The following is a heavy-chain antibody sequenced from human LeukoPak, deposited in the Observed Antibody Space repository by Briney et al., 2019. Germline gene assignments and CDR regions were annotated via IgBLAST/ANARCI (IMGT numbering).Heavy chain of an antibody. CDR2: IYYSGST. V-gene: IGHV4-39*01. CDR3: ARRGTIFGVVYLDY. D-gene: IGHD3-3*01. CDR1: GGSFSSYY. Sequence: PSETLSLTCAVYGGSFSSYYWGWIRQPPWKGLDWIGSIYYSGSTYYNPSLKSRVTISVDTSKNQFSLKLSSVTAADTAVYYCARRGTIFGVVYLDYWGQGTLVTVSS. J-gene: IGHJ4*02.